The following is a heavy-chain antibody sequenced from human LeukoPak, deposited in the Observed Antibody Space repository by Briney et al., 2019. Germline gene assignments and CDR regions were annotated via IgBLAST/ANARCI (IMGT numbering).Heavy chain of an antibody. CDR1: GGSFSGYY. CDR2: INHSGST. D-gene: IGHD3-3*01. J-gene: IGHJ3*02. CDR3: ARGFLEWLLSNDAFDI. V-gene: IGHV4-34*01. Sequence: SETLSLTCALYGGSFSGYYWSWIRQPPGKGLEWIGEINHSGSTNYNPSLKSRVTISVDTSKNQFSLKLSSVTAADTAVYYCARGFLEWLLSNDAFDIWGQGTMVTVSS.